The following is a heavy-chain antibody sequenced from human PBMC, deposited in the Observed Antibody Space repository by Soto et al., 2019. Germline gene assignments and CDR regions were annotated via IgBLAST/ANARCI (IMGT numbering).Heavy chain of an antibody. CDR1: GGTFSSYA. J-gene: IGHJ1*01. V-gene: IGHV1-69*01. CDR2: IIPIFGTA. Sequence: QVQLVQSGAEVKKPGSSVKVSCKASGGTFSSYAISWVRQAPGQGLEWMGGIIPIFGTANYEQKFQGRVRIAAEEPMCEASMELSRLRSEDTGVYYCARDGLPYYGYESSGYYVGYCQHWGQGTLVTVSS. D-gene: IGHD3-22*01. CDR3: ARDGLPYYGYESSGYYVGYCQH.